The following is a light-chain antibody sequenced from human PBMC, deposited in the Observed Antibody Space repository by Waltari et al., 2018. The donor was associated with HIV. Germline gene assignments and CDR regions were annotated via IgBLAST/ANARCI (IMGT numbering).Light chain of an antibody. CDR1: QTISNN. J-gene: IGKJ5*01. V-gene: IGKV3-15*01. CDR3: QQYNDWPPVT. Sequence: EIVMTQSPATLSVSPGGKATLSCRASQTISNNIAWFQQKPGQAPRLLIYGASSRATGIPASFSGSGSGTNFTLTINSLQSEHFAVYYCQQYNDWPPVTFGQGTRLEIK. CDR2: GAS.